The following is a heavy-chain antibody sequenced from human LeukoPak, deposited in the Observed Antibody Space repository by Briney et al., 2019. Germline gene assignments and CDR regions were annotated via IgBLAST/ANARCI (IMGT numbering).Heavy chain of an antibody. CDR1: GFTFTTYN. CDR3: GRDASRSAAAGPWLDP. J-gene: IGHJ5*02. V-gene: IGHV1-2*02. D-gene: IGHD6-13*01. Sequence: ASVKVSCKASGFTFTTYNMHWMRQAPGQGLEWMGWINPKSGITNYAQKFQGRVTMTRDTSINTAYMELNSLKSDDTAVYYCGRDASRSAAAGPWLDPWGLGTQVIVSS. CDR2: INPKSGIT.